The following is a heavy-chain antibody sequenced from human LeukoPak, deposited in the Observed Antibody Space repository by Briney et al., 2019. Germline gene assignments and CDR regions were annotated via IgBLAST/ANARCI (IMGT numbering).Heavy chain of an antibody. Sequence: GGSLRLSCAASGFTFNNYGMHWVRQAPGKGLEWVAVIRSDGNNKYYVDSVKGRFTVSRDKSKNTLYLQMNSLRAEDTAVYYCAKPLYQKVVTAGFDYWGQGTLVTVSS. J-gene: IGHJ4*02. CDR1: GFTFNNYG. D-gene: IGHD2-21*02. V-gene: IGHV3-30*02. CDR2: IRSDGNNK. CDR3: AKPLYQKVVTAGFDY.